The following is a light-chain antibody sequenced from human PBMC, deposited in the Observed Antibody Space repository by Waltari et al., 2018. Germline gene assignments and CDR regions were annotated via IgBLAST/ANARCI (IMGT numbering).Light chain of an antibody. V-gene: IGKV1-39*01. CDR1: QNINNY. Sequence: DIQMTQSPSSLSASVGDRVTITCRASQNINNYLNWYQQRPGKAPKLLIYAASTLQSGAPSRFGGSVSGTDFTLTITSLQPEDFATYFCQQGYRTPLTFGGGTKVEIK. CDR3: QQGYRTPLT. J-gene: IGKJ4*01. CDR2: AAS.